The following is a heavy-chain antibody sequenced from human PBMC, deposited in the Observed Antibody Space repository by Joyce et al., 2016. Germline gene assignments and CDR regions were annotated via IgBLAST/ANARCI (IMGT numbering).Heavy chain of an antibody. D-gene: IGHD2-15*01. CDR3: ARKLSGTTYFNY. CDR1: GFSFTTYD. Sequence: EVQLVESGGGLVQPGGSLRLSCAASGFSFTTYDMNWVRQAPGKGLEWVSYIESSGDAIMYADSVRGRFTISRDTAANLLYLEMNSLRAEDTAVYYCARKLSGTTYFNYWGQGTLVTVSS. J-gene: IGHJ4*02. CDR2: IESSGDAI. V-gene: IGHV3-48*03.